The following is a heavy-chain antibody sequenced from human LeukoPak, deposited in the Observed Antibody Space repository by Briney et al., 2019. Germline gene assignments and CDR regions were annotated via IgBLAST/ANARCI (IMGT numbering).Heavy chain of an antibody. J-gene: IGHJ5*02. CDR1: GGSVSYYY. CDR2: IHDSATT. CDR3: ARSRGGYGDYGSWFDP. D-gene: IGHD4-17*01. Sequence: PSETLSLTCTVSGGSVSYYYWNWIRQPPGKGLEWIGSIHDSATTNYHPSLKSRVTISLDTSKNQFSLKLTSVTAADTAVYYCARSRGGYGDYGSWFDPWGQGTLVTVSS. V-gene: IGHV4-59*02.